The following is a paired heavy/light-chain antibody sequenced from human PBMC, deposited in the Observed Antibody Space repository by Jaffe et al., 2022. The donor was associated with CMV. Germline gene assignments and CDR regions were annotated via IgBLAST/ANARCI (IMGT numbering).Heavy chain of an antibody. Sequence: EVQLAESGGGLVQSGRSLRLSCAASGFTFANYAMHWVRQAPGKGLEWVSIITWNGDVMAYTDSVKGRFTISRDNAKNSLYLQMNSQTPDDTAFYFCAKDITSGYSSASGNFFHSWGQGTLVTVSS. J-gene: IGHJ4*02. D-gene: IGHD5-12*01. CDR3: AKDITSGYSSASGNFFHS. V-gene: IGHV3-9*01. CDR2: ITWNGDVM. CDR1: GFTFANYA.
Light chain of an antibody. Sequence: QLVVTQSPSASASLGASVRLTCSLSRRHSGYAIAWHQQQPEKGPRYLMKVNNDGSHIKGDGIPDRFSGSSSGAERYLTISSLQSEDEAEYYCQTWDTGMGVFGGGTKLTVL. CDR3: QTWDTGMGV. CDR1: RRHSGYA. J-gene: IGLJ3*02. CDR2: VNNDGSH. V-gene: IGLV4-69*01.